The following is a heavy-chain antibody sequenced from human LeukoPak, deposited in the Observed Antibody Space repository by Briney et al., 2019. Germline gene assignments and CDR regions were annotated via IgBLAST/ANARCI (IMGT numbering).Heavy chain of an antibody. Sequence: PGGSLRLSCAASGFTFSSYSMNWVRQAPGKGLEWVSSISSSSSYIYYADSVEGRFTIPRDNAKNSLYLQMNSLRAEDTAVYYCAELGITMIGGVWGKGTTVTISS. CDR1: GFTFSSYS. V-gene: IGHV3-21*01. CDR3: AELGITMIGGV. J-gene: IGHJ6*04. D-gene: IGHD3-10*02. CDR2: ISSSSSYI.